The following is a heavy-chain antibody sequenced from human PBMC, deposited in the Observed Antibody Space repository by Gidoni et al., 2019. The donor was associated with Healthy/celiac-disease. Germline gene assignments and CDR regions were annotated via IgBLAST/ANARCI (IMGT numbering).Heavy chain of an antibody. CDR3: ARDRVGLLLFGELLGGGEFDP. CDR2: IYYSGST. Sequence: QVQLQESGPGLVKPSQTLSLTCTVSGCSISSGYYFWSWIRQPPGKGLEWIGYIYYSGSTYYNPSLKSRVTISVDTSKNQFSLKLSSVTAADTAVYYCARDRVGLLLFGELLGGGEFDPWGQGTLVTVSS. V-gene: IGHV4-30-4*01. D-gene: IGHD3-10*01. J-gene: IGHJ5*02. CDR1: GCSISSGYYF.